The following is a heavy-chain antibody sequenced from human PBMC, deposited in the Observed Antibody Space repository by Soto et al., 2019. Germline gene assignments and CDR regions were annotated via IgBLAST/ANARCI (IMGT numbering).Heavy chain of an antibody. Sequence: GESLKISCKGSGYSFTSYWIGWVRQMPGKGLEWMGIIYPGDSDTRYSPSFQGQVTISADKSISTAYLQWSSLKASDTAMYYCARRFMYYYDSSGYSSGYFAYWGQGTLVTVSS. D-gene: IGHD3-22*01. CDR3: ARRFMYYYDSSGYSSGYFAY. J-gene: IGHJ4*02. CDR2: IYPGDSDT. V-gene: IGHV5-51*01. CDR1: GYSFTSYW.